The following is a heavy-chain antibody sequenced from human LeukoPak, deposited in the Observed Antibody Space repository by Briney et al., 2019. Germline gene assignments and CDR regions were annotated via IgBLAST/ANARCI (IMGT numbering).Heavy chain of an antibody. J-gene: IGHJ3*02. V-gene: IGHV3-9*01. D-gene: IGHD3-22*01. CDR1: GFTFSSYA. Sequence: GGSLRLSCAASGFTFSSYAMHWVRQAPGKGLEWVSGISWNSGSIGYADSVKGRFTISRDNAKNSLYLQMNSLRAEDTALYYCAKDFNYDSSGYYYAFDIWGQGTMVTVSS. CDR2: ISWNSGSI. CDR3: AKDFNYDSSGYYYAFDI.